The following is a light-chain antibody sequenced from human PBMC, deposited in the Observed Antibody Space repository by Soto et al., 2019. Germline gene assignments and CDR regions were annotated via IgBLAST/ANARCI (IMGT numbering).Light chain of an antibody. CDR2: RAA. CDR3: QQYGSSPPLT. CDR1: QSVSSN. J-gene: IGKJ4*01. Sequence: ENVMTQSPATLSVSPGERAILSCRASQSVSSNLAWYQQKPGQAPRLLIYRAASRATGIPDRFSGSGSGTDFTLTISRLEPEDLALYYCQQYGSSPPLTFGGGTKVDIK. V-gene: IGKV3-20*01.